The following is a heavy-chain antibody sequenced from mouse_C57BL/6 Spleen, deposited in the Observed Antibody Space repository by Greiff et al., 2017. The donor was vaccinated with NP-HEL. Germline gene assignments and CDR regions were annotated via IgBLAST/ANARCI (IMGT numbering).Heavy chain of an antibody. CDR2: IYPGDGDT. CDR1: GYAFSSYW. V-gene: IGHV1-80*01. D-gene: IGHD1-1*01. J-gene: IGHJ2*01. CDR3: ARYYYGSSYVDY. Sequence: VQLQQSGAELVKPGASVKISCKASGYAFSSYWMNWVKQRPGKGLEWIGQIYPGDGDTNYNGKFKGKATLTADKSSSTAYMQLSSLTSEDSAVYFCARYYYGSSYVDYWGQGTTLTVSS.